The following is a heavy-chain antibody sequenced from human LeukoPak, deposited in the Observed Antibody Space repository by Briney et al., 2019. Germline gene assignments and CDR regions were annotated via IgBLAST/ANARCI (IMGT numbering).Heavy chain of an antibody. D-gene: IGHD6-13*01. CDR3: ARDYLGAAAGTEDY. CDR1: GYTFTSYY. J-gene: IGHJ4*02. CDR2: INPSGGST. V-gene: IGHV1-46*01. Sequence: GASVKVSCKASGYTFTSYYMHWVRQAPGQGLEWMGIINPSGGSTSYAQKFQGRVTMTTDTSTSTAYMELRSLRSDDTAVYYCARDYLGAAAGTEDYWGQGTLVTVSS.